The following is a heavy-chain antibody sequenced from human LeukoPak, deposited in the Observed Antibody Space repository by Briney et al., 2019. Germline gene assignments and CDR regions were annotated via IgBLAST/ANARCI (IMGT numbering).Heavy chain of an antibody. CDR3: ARHGSPDGYKKYHYYYYMDV. CDR1: GGSISSSSYY. D-gene: IGHD5-24*01. V-gene: IGHV4-39*01. Sequence: PSETLSLTCTVSGGSISSSSYYWGWIRQPPGKGLEWIGSIYYSGSTYYNPSLKSRVTISVDTSKNQFSLKLSSVTAADTAVYYCARHGSPDGYKKYHYYYYMDVWGKGTTVTISS. J-gene: IGHJ6*03. CDR2: IYYSGST.